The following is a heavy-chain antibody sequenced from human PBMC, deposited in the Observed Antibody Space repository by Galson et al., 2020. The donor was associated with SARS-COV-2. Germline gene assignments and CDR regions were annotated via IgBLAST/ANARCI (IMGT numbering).Heavy chain of an antibody. CDR3: ATSTANWFDP. CDR2: ISGSGTST. CDR1: GLTFAGSA. Sequence: GESLKISCAASGLTFAGSAMSWVRQAPGKGLEWVSTISGSGTSTYYAGSVKGRFTVSRDTSRNTLYLQMTSLRVEDTAVYYCATSTANWFDPWGQGTLVTVSS. V-gene: IGHV3-23*01. D-gene: IGHD4-17*01. J-gene: IGHJ5*02.